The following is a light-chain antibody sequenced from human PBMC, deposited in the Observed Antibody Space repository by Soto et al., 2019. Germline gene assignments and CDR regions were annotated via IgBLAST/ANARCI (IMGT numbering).Light chain of an antibody. J-gene: IGKJ1*01. Sequence: DLQMTPSPSTLSASLGDRVTITCRASQTISSWLAWYQQKPGKAPKLLIYKASTLKSGVPSRFSGSGSGTEFTLTISSLQPDDFATYYCQHYNSYSEAFGQGTKVDI. CDR2: KAS. CDR1: QTISSW. V-gene: IGKV1-5*03. CDR3: QHYNSYSEA.